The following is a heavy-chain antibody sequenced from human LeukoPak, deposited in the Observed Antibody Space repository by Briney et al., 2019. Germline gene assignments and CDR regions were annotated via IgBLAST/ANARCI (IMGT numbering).Heavy chain of an antibody. CDR3: RFYTSGSDY. CDR2: IRASDDTT. CDR1: GFTFSTSA. Sequence: GGSLRLSCEVFGFTFSTSAISCVRQAPGKGLECVSGIRASDDTTYYVDSVKGRFTVSRDNSKNTLYLQMNSLRVEDTAVYYCRFYTSGSDYWGQGTLVTVSS. V-gene: IGHV3-23*01. D-gene: IGHD3-22*01. J-gene: IGHJ4*02.